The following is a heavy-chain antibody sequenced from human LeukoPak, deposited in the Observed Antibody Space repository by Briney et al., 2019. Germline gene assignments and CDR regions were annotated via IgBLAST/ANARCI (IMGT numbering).Heavy chain of an antibody. V-gene: IGHV1-69*05. J-gene: IGHJ4*02. CDR2: IIPIFGTA. Sequence: SVKVSCKASGYTFSSYAISWVRQAPGQGLEWMGRIIPIFGTANYAQKFQGRVTITTDESTSTAYMELSSLRSEDTAVYYCARDLDDYVWGSCSTLFYWGQGTLVTVSS. CDR3: ARDLDDYVWGSCSTLFY. D-gene: IGHD3-16*01. CDR1: GYTFSSYA.